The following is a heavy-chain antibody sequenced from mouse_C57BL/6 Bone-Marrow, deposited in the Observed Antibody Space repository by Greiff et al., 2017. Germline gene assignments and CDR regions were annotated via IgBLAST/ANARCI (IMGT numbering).Heavy chain of an antibody. J-gene: IGHJ4*01. V-gene: IGHV1-80*01. CDR2: IYPGDGDT. D-gene: IGHD3-3*01. Sequence: VQLVESGAELVKPGASVKISCKASGYAFSSYWMNWVKQRPGKGLEWIGQIYPGDGDTKYNGKFKGKATLTADKSSSTAYMQLSSLTSEDSAVYFCALGGAMDYWGQGTSVTVSS. CDR3: ALGGAMDY. CDR1: GYAFSSYW.